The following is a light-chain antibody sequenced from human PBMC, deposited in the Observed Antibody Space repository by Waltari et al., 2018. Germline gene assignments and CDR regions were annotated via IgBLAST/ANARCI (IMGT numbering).Light chain of an antibody. CDR3: SSFTSSTTGI. CDR1: SSDSGGYNY. V-gene: IGLV2-14*03. CDR2: DVT. J-gene: IGLJ2*01. Sequence: SALPQPDSVSGSPGQSITISCSGISSDSGGYNYVSWYQQHPGEAPKLIIYDVTNRPSGVSDRFSGSKSGSSASLTISGLQPEDEADYYCSSFTSSTTGIFGGG.